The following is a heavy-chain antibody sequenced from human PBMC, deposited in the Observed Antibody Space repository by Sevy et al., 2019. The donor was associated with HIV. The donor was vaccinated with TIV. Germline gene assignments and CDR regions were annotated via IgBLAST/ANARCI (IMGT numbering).Heavy chain of an antibody. D-gene: IGHD6-13*01. CDR3: TREAGSSWYYYYYGMDV. CDR2: IRSKAYGGTT. V-gene: IGHV3-49*03. CDR1: GFTFGDYA. J-gene: IGHJ6*02. Sequence: GGSLRLSCTASGFTFGDYAMSWFRQAPGKGLEWVGFIRSKAYGGTTEYAASVKGRFTISRDDSKSIPFLQMNSLKTEDTAVYYCTREAGSSWYYYYYGMDVWGQGTTVTVSS.